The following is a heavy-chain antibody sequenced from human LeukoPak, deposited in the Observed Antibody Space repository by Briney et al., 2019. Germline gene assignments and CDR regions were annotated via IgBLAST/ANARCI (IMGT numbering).Heavy chain of an antibody. V-gene: IGHV4-34*01. D-gene: IGHD2-15*01. Sequence: SETLSLTCAVYGGSFSGYYWSWIRQPPGKGLEWIGEINHSGSTNYNPSLKSRVTISVDTSKNQFSLKLSSVTAADTAVYYCARHIDCSGGSCFDYWGQGTLVTVSS. J-gene: IGHJ4*02. CDR2: INHSGST. CDR1: GGSFSGYY. CDR3: ARHIDCSGGSCFDY.